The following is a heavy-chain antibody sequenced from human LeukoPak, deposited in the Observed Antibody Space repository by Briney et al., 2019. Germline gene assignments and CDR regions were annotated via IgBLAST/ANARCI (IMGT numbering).Heavy chain of an antibody. CDR3: TRDPGYDILTGYYRPFDY. D-gene: IGHD3-9*01. CDR1: GFTFGDYA. V-gene: IGHV3-49*04. CDR2: IRSKAYGGTT. J-gene: IGHJ4*02. Sequence: PGRSLRLSCTASGFTFGDYAMRGVRQAPGKGLEWVGFIRSKAYGGTTEYAASVKGRFTISRDDSKSIAYLQMNSLKTEDTAVYYCTRDPGYDILTGYYRPFDYWGQGTLVTVSS.